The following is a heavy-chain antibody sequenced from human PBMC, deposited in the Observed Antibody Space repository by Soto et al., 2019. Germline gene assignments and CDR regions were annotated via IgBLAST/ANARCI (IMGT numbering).Heavy chain of an antibody. CDR3: ARDMAPRSGYYDY. Sequence: PSETLSLTCTVSCGSISSYYWSWIRQPPGKGLEWIGYIYYSGSTNYNPSLKSRVTISVDTSKNQFSLKLSSVTAADTAVYYCARDMAPRSGYYDYWGQGTLVTVSS. CDR2: IYYSGST. J-gene: IGHJ4*02. V-gene: IGHV4-59*01. D-gene: IGHD3-22*01. CDR1: CGSISSYY.